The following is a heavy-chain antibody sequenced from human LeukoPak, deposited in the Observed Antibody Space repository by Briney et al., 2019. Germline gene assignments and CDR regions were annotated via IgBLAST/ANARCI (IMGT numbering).Heavy chain of an antibody. CDR1: GYSISNGYY. D-gene: IGHD5-24*01. CDR3: ARLPPEMGTYFYYYMDV. V-gene: IGHV4-38-2*01. CDR2: IYHSGHT. Sequence: SETLSLTCAVSGYSISNGYYWGWIRQPPGKGLEWIGSIYHSGHTYYNPSLKSRVTISVDTSKNQFSLRLNSVTAADTAVNHCARLPPEMGTYFYYYMDVWGKGTPVTVSS. J-gene: IGHJ6*03.